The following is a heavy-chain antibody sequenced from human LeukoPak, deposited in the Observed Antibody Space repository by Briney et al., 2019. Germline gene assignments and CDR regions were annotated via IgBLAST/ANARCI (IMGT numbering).Heavy chain of an antibody. Sequence: PGGSLRLSWAASGFTFSKAWMGWVRQAPGKGREWVGQIKSKTDGGTTDYAAPVKGRFTISRDDSKNSLYLIMNSLKTEDTAVYYCTTEDYGDYVPDYWGQGTLVTVSS. CDR3: TTEDYGDYVPDY. J-gene: IGHJ4*02. D-gene: IGHD4-17*01. CDR2: IKSKTDGGTT. V-gene: IGHV3-15*01. CDR1: GFTFSKAW.